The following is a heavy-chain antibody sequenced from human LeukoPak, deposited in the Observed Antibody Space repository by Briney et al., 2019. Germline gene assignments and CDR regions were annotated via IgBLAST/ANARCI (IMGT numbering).Heavy chain of an antibody. J-gene: IGHJ4*02. Sequence: SETLSLTCTVSGGSISSGGYYWSWIRQPPGKGLEWIGYIYHSGSTYYNPSLKSRVTISVDRSKNQFSLKLSSVTAADTAVYYCASSGGAADYGGPAVYWGQGTLVTVSS. CDR3: ASSGGAADYGGPAVY. V-gene: IGHV4-30-2*01. D-gene: IGHD4-23*01. CDR2: IYHSGST. CDR1: GGSISSGGYY.